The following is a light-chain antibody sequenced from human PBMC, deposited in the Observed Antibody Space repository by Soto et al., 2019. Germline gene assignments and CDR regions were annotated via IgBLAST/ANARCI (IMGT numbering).Light chain of an antibody. Sequence: QSVLTQPPSASGTPGQRVTIPCSGSSSNIGDNTVNWYQQLPGTAPKLLIYSNNQRPSGVPDRFSGSKSGTSASLAISGLQSEDEADYYCAAWDDSLNGVVFGGGTKLTVL. J-gene: IGLJ2*01. CDR2: SNN. CDR3: AAWDDSLNGVV. CDR1: SSNIGDNT. V-gene: IGLV1-44*01.